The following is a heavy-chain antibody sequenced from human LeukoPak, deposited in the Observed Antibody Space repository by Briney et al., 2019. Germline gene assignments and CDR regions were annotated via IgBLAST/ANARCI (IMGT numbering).Heavy chain of an antibody. CDR1: GYTFTSYA. CDR2: INTNTGNP. CDR3: ASGPNWFDP. V-gene: IGHV7-4-1*02. Sequence: VASVTVSCKASGYTFTSYAMNWVRQAPGQGLEWMGSINTNTGNPTYAQGFTGRFVFSLDTSVSTAYLQISSLKAEDTAVYYCASGPNWFDPWGQGTLVTVSS. J-gene: IGHJ5*02.